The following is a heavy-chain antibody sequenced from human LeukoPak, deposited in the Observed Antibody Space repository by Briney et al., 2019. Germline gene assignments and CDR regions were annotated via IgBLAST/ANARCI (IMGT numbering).Heavy chain of an antibody. J-gene: IGHJ4*02. CDR3: ASAPAWGGHFDY. CDR1: GYTFTDYY. D-gene: IGHD3-10*01. CDR2: INPNSGGT. Sequence: ASVKVSCKASGYTFTDYYMRWVRQAPGQGLEWMGWINPNSGGTNYAQKFQGRVTMTRDTSISTAYMELSRLRSDDTAVYYCASAPAWGGHFDYWGQGTLVTVSS. V-gene: IGHV1-2*02.